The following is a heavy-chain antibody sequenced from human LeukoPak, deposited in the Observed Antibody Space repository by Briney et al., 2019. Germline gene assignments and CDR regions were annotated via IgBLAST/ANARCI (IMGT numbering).Heavy chain of an antibody. Sequence: SETLSLTCTVSGGSISSYYWSWIRQPAGKGLEWIGRIYTSGSTNYNPSLKSRVAMSLDTSKNQFSLKLSSVTAADTAVYYCARVNYYYYYMDVWGKGTTVTISS. V-gene: IGHV4-4*07. CDR1: GGSISSYY. CDR2: IYTSGST. CDR3: ARVNYYYYYMDV. J-gene: IGHJ6*03.